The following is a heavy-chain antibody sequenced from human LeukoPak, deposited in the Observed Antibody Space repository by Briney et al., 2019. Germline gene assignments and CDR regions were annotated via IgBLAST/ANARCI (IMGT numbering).Heavy chain of an antibody. CDR2: ISTTGTTI. Sequence: GGSLRLSCAASGFTFSAYHINWVRQAPGKGLEWISYISTTGTTIHYADSVKGRFAISRDNAKSSLYLQVNSLRDEDTAVYYCARVWQDYSGVDYWGQGTLVTVSS. J-gene: IGHJ4*02. CDR3: ARVWQDYSGVDY. CDR1: GFTFSAYH. V-gene: IGHV3-48*02. D-gene: IGHD2-21*01.